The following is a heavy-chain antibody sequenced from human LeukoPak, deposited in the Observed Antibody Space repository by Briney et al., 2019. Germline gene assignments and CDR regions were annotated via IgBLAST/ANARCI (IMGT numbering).Heavy chain of an antibody. Sequence: SETLSLTCTVSGGSISSYYWSWIRQPPGKGLEWIGYIYYSGSTNYNPSLKSRVTISVDTSKNQFSLKLSSVTAADTAVYYCAAGYSGYDAVDYWGLGTLVTVSS. D-gene: IGHD5-12*01. V-gene: IGHV4-59*01. CDR1: GGSISSYY. J-gene: IGHJ4*02. CDR3: AAGYSGYDAVDY. CDR2: IYYSGST.